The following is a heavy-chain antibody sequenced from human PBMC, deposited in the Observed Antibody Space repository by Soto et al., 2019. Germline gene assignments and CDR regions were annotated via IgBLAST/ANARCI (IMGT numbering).Heavy chain of an antibody. Sequence: QITLKESGPTLVKPTQTLTLTCTFSAFSLSTGGVGVGWIRQPPGKALEWLALIYWDDDKRYSPSLRSRLTITTDTSKNQVVLKMTHLEPVDTAAYYCIQSRCGGDCLQSYASYYYYGMDVWGQGTTVTVSS. CDR1: AFSLSTGGVG. CDR3: IQSRCGGDCLQSYASYYYYGMDV. D-gene: IGHD2-21*02. J-gene: IGHJ6*02. V-gene: IGHV2-5*02. CDR2: IYWDDDK.